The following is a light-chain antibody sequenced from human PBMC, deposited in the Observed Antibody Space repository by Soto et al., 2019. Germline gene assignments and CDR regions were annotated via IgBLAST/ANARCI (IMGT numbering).Light chain of an antibody. Sequence: QAVVTQEPSLTVSPGGTVTLTCGSSTGAVTSDHYPYWYQQKPGQAPRTLIYDASNQHSWTPARFSGSLLGGKAALTLSGAQHEDEAEYYCLLSYSGARVFGGGTKVTVL. CDR3: LLSYSGARV. J-gene: IGLJ3*02. V-gene: IGLV7-46*01. CDR2: DAS. CDR1: TGAVTSDHY.